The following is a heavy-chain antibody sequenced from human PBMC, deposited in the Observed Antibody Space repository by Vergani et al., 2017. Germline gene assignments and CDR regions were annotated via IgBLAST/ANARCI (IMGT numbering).Heavy chain of an antibody. J-gene: IGHJ5*02. V-gene: IGHV1-3*04. D-gene: IGHD2-2*01. Sequence: QVQLVQSGAAVKKSGASVKVSCKASGYTFTSYAMHWVRQAPGQRLEWMGWISTGNGNTKYSQKFQGRVTITRDTSASTAYMELSSLRSEDTAVYYCARNGVVPAARNWFDPWGQGTLVTVSS. CDR1: GYTFTSYA. CDR2: ISTGNGNT. CDR3: ARNGVVPAARNWFDP.